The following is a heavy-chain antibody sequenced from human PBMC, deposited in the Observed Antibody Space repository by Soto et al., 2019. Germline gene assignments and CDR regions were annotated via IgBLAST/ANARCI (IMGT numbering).Heavy chain of an antibody. J-gene: IGHJ6*02. D-gene: IGHD3-10*01. V-gene: IGHV3-48*01. CDR1: GFTFSSYS. CDR3: ATGRGLYYYYGMDV. CDR2: ISSSSSTI. Sequence: PGGSLRLSCAASGFTFSSYSMNWVRQAPGKGLEWVSYISSSSSTIYYADSVKGRFTISRDNSKNTLYLQMNSLRAEDTAVYYCATGRGLYYYYGMDVWGQGTTVTVSS.